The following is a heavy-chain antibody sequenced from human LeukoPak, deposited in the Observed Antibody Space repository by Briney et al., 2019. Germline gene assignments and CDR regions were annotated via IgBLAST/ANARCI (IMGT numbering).Heavy chain of an antibody. CDR2: IYYSGST. CDR1: GGSISSYY. J-gene: IGHJ4*02. D-gene: IGHD5-12*01. V-gene: IGHV4-59*12. Sequence: SETLSLTCTVSGGSISSYYWSWIRQPPGKGLEWIGYIYYSGSTNYNPSLKSRVTISVDTSKNQFSLKLSSVTAADTAVYYCARGRGYDQSFDYWSQGTLVTVSS. CDR3: ARGRGYDQSFDY.